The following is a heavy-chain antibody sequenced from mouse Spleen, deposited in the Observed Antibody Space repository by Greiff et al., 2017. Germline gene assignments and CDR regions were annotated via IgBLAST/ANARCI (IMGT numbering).Heavy chain of an antibody. CDR2: IWSDGST. V-gene: IGHV2-6*02. J-gene: IGHJ3*01. Sequence: VNVVESGPGLVAPSQSLSITCTVSGFSLTSYGVHWVRQPPGKGLEWLVVIWSDGSTTYNSALKSRLSISKDNSKSQVFLKMNSLQTDDTAMYYCARGLYDYDRGAFAYWGQGTLVTVSA. CDR1: GFSLTSYG. D-gene: IGHD2-4*01. CDR3: ARGLYDYDRGAFAY.